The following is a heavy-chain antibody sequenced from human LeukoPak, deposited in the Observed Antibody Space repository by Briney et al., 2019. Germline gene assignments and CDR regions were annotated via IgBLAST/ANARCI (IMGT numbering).Heavy chain of an antibody. CDR2: INPNSGGT. CDR3: ARLGGRLLDRLAEY. D-gene: IGHD1-26*01. V-gene: IGHV1-2*02. CDR1: GYTFTGYY. Sequence: ASVKVSCKASGYTFTGYYMHWVRQAPGQGLEWMGWINPNSGGTNYPQKFQGRVTMTRDTSISTAYMELSRLRSDDTAVYYCARLGGRLLDRLAEYWGQGTLVTVSS. J-gene: IGHJ4*02.